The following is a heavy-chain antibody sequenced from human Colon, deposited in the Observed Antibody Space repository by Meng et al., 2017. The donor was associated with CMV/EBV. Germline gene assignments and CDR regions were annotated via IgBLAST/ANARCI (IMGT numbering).Heavy chain of an antibody. J-gene: IGHJ4*02. CDR2: IKSKRDGETA. Sequence: FTFGDAWMHWVRQAQGKGLEWVGRIKSKRDGETADSAAPVKGRFTISRDDSKDTLYLQMNSLKTEDTAVYYCTADLIGYYYRPFDNWGQGTLVTVSS. V-gene: IGHV3-15*07. CDR1: FTFGDAW. D-gene: IGHD3-22*01. CDR3: TADLIGYYYRPFDN.